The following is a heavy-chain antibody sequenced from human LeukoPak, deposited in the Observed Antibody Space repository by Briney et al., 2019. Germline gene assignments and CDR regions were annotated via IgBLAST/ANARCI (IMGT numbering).Heavy chain of an antibody. V-gene: IGHV3-21*01. Sequence: GGSLRLSCAASGFTFSTYSMNWVRRAPGKGLEWVSSISSSRAYIYYADSVKGRFTISTDNAKNSLYLQMNSLRAEDTAVYYCARASGDTVDTTTMGSYWGQGTLVTVSS. J-gene: IGHJ4*02. D-gene: IGHD5-18*01. CDR1: GFTFSTYS. CDR3: ARASGDTVDTTTMGSY. CDR2: ISSSRAYI.